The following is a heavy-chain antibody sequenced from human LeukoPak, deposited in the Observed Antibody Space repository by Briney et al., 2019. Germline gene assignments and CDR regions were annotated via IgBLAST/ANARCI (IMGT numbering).Heavy chain of an antibody. J-gene: IGHJ6*03. Sequence: GASVKVSCKASGYTFTSYGISWVRQAPGQGLEWMGWISGYNGNTNYAQKLQGRVTMTTDTSTSTAYMELRSLRSDDTAVYYCGSAMVSYYYYYYMDVWGKGTTVTISS. V-gene: IGHV1-18*01. CDR2: ISGYNGNT. CDR3: GSAMVSYYYYYYMDV. CDR1: GYTFTSYG. D-gene: IGHD5-18*01.